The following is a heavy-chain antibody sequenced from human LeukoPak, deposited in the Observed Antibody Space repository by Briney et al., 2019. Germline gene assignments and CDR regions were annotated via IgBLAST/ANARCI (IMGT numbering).Heavy chain of an antibody. V-gene: IGHV1-2*02. CDR2: INPNSGGT. CDR1: GYTFTGYY. CDR3: ARQSIRNWFDP. D-gene: IGHD6-6*01. J-gene: IGHJ5*02. Sequence: GASVKVSCKASGYTFTGYYMHWVRQAPGQGLEWMGWINPNSGGTNYAQKLQGRATMTTDTSTSTAYMELRSLRSDDTAVYYCARQSIRNWFDPWGQGTLVTVSS.